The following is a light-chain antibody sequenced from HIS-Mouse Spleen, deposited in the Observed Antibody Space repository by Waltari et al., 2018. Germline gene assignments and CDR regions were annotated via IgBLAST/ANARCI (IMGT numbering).Light chain of an antibody. CDR3: AAWDDSLSGPV. CDR2: RNN. J-gene: IGLJ3*02. V-gene: IGLV1-47*01. Sequence: QSVLTQPPSASGTPGQRGPITCSGSSSNLGSTYVDCYPHLPGTAPKLLIYRNNQRPSGVPDRFSGSKSGTSASLAISGLRSEDEADYYCAAWDDSLSGPVFGGGTKLTVL. CDR1: SSNLGSTY.